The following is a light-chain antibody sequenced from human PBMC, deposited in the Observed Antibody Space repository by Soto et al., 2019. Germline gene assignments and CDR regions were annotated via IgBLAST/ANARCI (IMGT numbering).Light chain of an antibody. Sequence: EIVLTQSPGTLSLSPGERATLSCRASQSVSSSYLAWYQQKPGQPPRLHIYGASSRPTGIPDRFSGSGSGTDFTLTISRLEPEDFAVYHCQQYGIAPRTFGQGTKVEIK. CDR2: GAS. J-gene: IGKJ1*01. CDR3: QQYGIAPRT. CDR1: QSVSSSY. V-gene: IGKV3-20*01.